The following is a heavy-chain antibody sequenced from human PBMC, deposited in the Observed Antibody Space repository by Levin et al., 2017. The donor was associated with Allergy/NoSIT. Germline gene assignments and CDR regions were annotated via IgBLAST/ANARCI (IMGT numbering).Heavy chain of an antibody. CDR2: IIPIFGTA. V-gene: IGHV1-69*06. D-gene: IGHD3-3*01. CDR3: ARVKVLDLGFLEAYRGGMDV. CDR1: GGTFSSYA. J-gene: IGHJ6*02. Sequence: PGESLKISCKASGGTFSSYAISWVRQAPGQGLEWMGGIIPIFGTANYAQKFQGRVTITADKSTSTAYMELSSLRSEDTAVYYCARVKVLDLGFLEAYRGGMDVWGQGTTVTVSS.